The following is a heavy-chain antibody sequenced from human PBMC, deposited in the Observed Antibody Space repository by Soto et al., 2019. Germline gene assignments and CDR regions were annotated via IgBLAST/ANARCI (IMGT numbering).Heavy chain of an antibody. CDR3: ARDSGHLPVY. CDR2: ISSSSTI. CDR1: GFTFSSYS. J-gene: IGHJ4*02. V-gene: IGHV3-48*02. Sequence: HPGGPLRLPCAASGFTFSSYSMNWARQAPGKGLEWVSYISSSSTIYYADSVKGRFTISRDNAKNSLYLQMNSLRDEDTAVYYRARDSGHLPVYWGQGTLVTVSS.